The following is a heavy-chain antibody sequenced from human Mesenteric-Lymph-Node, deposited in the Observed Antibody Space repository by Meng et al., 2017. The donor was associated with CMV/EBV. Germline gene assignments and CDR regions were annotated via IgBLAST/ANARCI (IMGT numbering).Heavy chain of an antibody. D-gene: IGHD2-2*01. J-gene: IGHJ3*01. CDR2: IDSSSSYK. CDR3: ARSPVLLPPAASDAFDV. CDR1: GFTLSTYS. V-gene: IGHV3-21*01. Sequence: GGSLRLSSAASGFTLSTYSKNRVRQAPGKGLEWVSSIDSSSSYKYYADSMKGRFTISRDNAKNSLYLQMNSLRAEDTAVYYCARSPVLLPPAASDAFDVWGQGTLVTVSS.